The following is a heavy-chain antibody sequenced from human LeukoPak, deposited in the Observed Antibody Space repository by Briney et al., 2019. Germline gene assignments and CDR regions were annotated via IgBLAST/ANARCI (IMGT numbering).Heavy chain of an antibody. CDR1: GFTFSSYA. J-gene: IGHJ4*02. V-gene: IGHV4-39*02. CDR3: ARDHRYYYDSSGYFDY. CDR2: IYYSGST. Sequence: GSLRLSCAASGFTFSSYAMSWVRQAPGKGLEWIGSIYYSGSTYYNPSLKSRVTISVDTSKNQFSLKLSSVTAADTAVYYCARDHRYYYDSSGYFDYWGQGTLVTVSS. D-gene: IGHD3-22*01.